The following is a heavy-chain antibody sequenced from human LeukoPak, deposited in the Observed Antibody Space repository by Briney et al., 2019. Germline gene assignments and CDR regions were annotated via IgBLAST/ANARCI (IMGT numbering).Heavy chain of an antibody. D-gene: IGHD3-22*01. Sequence: GGSLRLSCAASGFTFNNYAMNWVRQAPGKGLEGGSSVSGSGDNTYYADSVKGRFTISRDNYKNTLYLQMNSLRAEDTAVYYCARRYYDSSGYNFWGQGTLVTVPS. CDR2: VSGSGDNT. CDR3: ARRYYDSSGYNF. J-gene: IGHJ4*02. CDR1: GFTFNNYA. V-gene: IGHV3-23*01.